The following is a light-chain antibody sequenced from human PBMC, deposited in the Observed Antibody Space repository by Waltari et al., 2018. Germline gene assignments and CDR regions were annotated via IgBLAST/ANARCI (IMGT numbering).Light chain of an antibody. CDR2: GGT. Sequence: IQLTQSPSSLSASVGDRVTITCRASQNIRTHLNWYQQKPATAPKLLIYGGTTLQRGVPSRFSGSASGTDFTLTVSNLQPDDFAIYFCQQSFSSPWTFGQGTRV. CDR1: QNIRTH. V-gene: IGKV1-39*01. CDR3: QQSFSSPWT. J-gene: IGKJ1*01.